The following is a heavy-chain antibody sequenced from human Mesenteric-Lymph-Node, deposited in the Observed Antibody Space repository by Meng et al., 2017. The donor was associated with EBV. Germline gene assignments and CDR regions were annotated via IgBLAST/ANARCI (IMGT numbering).Heavy chain of an antibody. CDR2: INPNSGGT. V-gene: IGHV1-2*06. CDR1: GYTFTGYY. D-gene: IGHD6-13*01. CDR3: ARSDSSSWSDFDY. J-gene: IGHJ4*02. Sequence: QVQLGQSGAEVKKPGASVKFSCKASGYTFTGYYMHWVRQAPGQGLEWMGRINPNSGGTNYAQKFQGRVTMTRDTSISTAYMELSRLRSDDTAVYYCARSDSSSWSDFDYWGQGTLVTVSS.